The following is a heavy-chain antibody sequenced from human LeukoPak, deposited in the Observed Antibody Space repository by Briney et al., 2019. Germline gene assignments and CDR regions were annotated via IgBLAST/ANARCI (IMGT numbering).Heavy chain of an antibody. Sequence: PGGSLRLSCAASGFTFSDYWMHWVRQAPGKGLVWVSRMNSDGGTTTYADSVQGRFTISRDNAKNSLYLQMNSLRAEDTAVYYCAREAPRTVTPDYWGQGTLVTVSS. V-gene: IGHV3-74*01. CDR1: GFTFSDYW. CDR3: AREAPRTVTPDY. CDR2: MNSDGGTT. J-gene: IGHJ4*02. D-gene: IGHD4-17*01.